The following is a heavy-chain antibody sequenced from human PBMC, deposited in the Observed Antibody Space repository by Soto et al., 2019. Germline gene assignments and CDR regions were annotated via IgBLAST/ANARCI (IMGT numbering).Heavy chain of an antibody. J-gene: IGHJ4*02. Sequence: SETLSLTCTVSGGSISSGGYYWSWIRQHPGKGLEWIGYIYYSGSTYYNPSLKSRVTISVDTSKNQFSLKLSSVTAADTAVYYCARGVRWQQLLFDYWAQGTLVTVSS. D-gene: IGHD6-13*01. V-gene: IGHV4-31*03. CDR1: GGSISSGGYY. CDR2: IYYSGST. CDR3: ARGVRWQQLLFDY.